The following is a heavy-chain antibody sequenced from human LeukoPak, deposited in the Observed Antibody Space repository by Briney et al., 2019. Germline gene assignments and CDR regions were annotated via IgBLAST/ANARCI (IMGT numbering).Heavy chain of an antibody. V-gene: IGHV3-66*01. Sequence: GGSLRLSCTPSGFTFSSHAMSWVRQAPGKGLEWVSVIYSGGSTYYADSVKGRFTISRDNSKNTLYLQMNSLRAEDTAVYYCARDGYYDSSGYRIKALVDYWGQGTLVTVSS. CDR1: GFTFSSHA. CDR3: ARDGYYDSSGYRIKALVDY. CDR2: IYSGGST. D-gene: IGHD3-22*01. J-gene: IGHJ4*02.